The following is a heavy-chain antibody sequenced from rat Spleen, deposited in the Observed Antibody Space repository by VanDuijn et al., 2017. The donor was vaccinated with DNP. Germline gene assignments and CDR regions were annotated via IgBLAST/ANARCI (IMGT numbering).Heavy chain of an antibody. CDR3: ARYPPGGGTYFDY. CDR2: ISYSGST. D-gene: IGHD3-1*01. V-gene: IGHV3-1*01. CDR1: GYSITSNY. Sequence: EVQLQESGPGLVKPSQSLSLTCSVTGYSITSNYWGWIRKFPGNKMEWMGYISYSGSTSYNPSLKSRISITRDTSKNQFFLQLNSVTTEDTATYYCARYPPGGGTYFDYWGQGVMVTVSS. J-gene: IGHJ2*01.